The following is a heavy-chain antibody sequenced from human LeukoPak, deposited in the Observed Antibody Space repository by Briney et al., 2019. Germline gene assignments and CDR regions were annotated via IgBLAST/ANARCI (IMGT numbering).Heavy chain of an antibody. Sequence: SETLSLTCTVSGGSISSGGYYWSWIRQHPGEGLEWIGYIHYSGITYYNPSLKSRVTMSVDTSKNQFSLKVTSVTAADTAVYYCARGRGSGSSVYYFDYWGQGILVTVSS. D-gene: IGHD1-26*01. CDR3: ARGRGSGSSVYYFDY. CDR1: GGSISSGGYY. J-gene: IGHJ4*02. V-gene: IGHV4-31*03. CDR2: IHYSGIT.